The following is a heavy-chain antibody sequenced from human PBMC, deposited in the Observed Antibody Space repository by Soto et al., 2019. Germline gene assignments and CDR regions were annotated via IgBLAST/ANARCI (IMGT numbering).Heavy chain of an antibody. CDR1: GFTFSSYA. D-gene: IGHD6-13*01. CDR2: ISGSGGST. CDR3: AKDVSHRSSWYSLES. Sequence: PGGSLRLSCAASGFTFSSYAMAWVRQAPGKGLDWVSAISGSGGSTYYADSVRGRFSISKDQSRSTLYLQMDNLRVEDTAIYRCAKDVSHRSSWYSLESWGQGTRVTVAS. V-gene: IGHV3-23*01. J-gene: IGHJ5*02.